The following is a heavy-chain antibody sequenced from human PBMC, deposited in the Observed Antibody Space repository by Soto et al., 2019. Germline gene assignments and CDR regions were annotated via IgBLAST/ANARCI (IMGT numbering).Heavy chain of an antibody. V-gene: IGHV1-69*13. CDR1: GGTFSSYA. D-gene: IGHD2-15*01. CDR3: ARWVCGGSCYSLRTPWFDP. CDR2: IIPIFGTA. Sequence: SVKVSCKASGGTFSSYAISWVRQAPGQGLEWMGGIIPIFGTANYAQKFQGRVTITADESTSTAYMELSSLRSEDTAVYYCARWVCGGSCYSLRTPWFDPWGQGTLVTVSS. J-gene: IGHJ5*02.